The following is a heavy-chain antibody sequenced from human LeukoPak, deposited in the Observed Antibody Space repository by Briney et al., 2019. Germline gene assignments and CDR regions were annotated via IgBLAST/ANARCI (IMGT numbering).Heavy chain of an antibody. CDR2: ISGSGGST. Sequence: GGSLRLSCAASGFTVSSNYMSWVRQAPGKGLEWVSAISGSGGSTYYADSVKGRFTISRDNSKNTLYLQMNSLRAEDTAVYYCAKDPPTARQNWFDPWGQGTLVTVSS. D-gene: IGHD5-18*01. CDR1: GFTVSSNY. V-gene: IGHV3-23*01. J-gene: IGHJ5*02. CDR3: AKDPPTARQNWFDP.